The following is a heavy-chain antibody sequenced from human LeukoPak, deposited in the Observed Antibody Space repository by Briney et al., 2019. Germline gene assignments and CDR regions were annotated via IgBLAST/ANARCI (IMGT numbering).Heavy chain of an antibody. Sequence: ASVKVSYKASVGTFSSYAISLVRQAPGQRLEWMGGIIYIFGTENYEQKFKGRVTITPDAYTSTDSMELSRLRAEDTAVYYCARVGGSDFWSGYQFDYWGQGTLVTVSS. D-gene: IGHD3-3*01. CDR3: ARVGGSDFWSGYQFDY. CDR1: VGTFSSYA. J-gene: IGHJ4*02. CDR2: IIYIFGTE. V-gene: IGHV1-69*13.